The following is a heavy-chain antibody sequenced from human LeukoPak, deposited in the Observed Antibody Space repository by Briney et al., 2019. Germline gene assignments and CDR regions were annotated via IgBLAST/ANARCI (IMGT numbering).Heavy chain of an antibody. CDR1: GFTFDDHG. CDR3: AGGDRNGWYFDY. D-gene: IGHD6-19*01. J-gene: IGHJ4*02. CDR2: INWNGAST. Sequence: GGSLRLSCAASGFTFDDHGMRWVRHVAGKGLEWVSGINWNGASTGYADSVKGRFTISRDNAKNSLYLQMNSLRAEDTALYYCAGGDRNGWYFDYWGQGTLVTVSS. V-gene: IGHV3-20*04.